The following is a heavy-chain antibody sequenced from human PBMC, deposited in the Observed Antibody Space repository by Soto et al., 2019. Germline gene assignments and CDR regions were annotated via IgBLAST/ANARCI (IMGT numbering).Heavy chain of an antibody. D-gene: IGHD1-26*01. CDR2: ISAYNGNT. CDR1: GYTFTSYG. CDR3: ASKSRAWELLAAFDI. Sequence: QVQLVQSGAEVKKPGASVKVSCKASGYTFTSYGISWVRQAPGQGFEWMGWISAYNGNTNYAQKLQGRVTMTTDTSTSTAYMELRSLRSDDTAVYYCASKSRAWELLAAFDIWGQGTMVTVSS. V-gene: IGHV1-18*01. J-gene: IGHJ3*02.